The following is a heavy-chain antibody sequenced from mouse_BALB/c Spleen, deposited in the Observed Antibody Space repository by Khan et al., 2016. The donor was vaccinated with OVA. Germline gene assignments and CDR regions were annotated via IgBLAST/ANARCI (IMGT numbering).Heavy chain of an antibody. J-gene: IGHJ4*01. Sequence: EVQLQESGPGLVKPSQSLSLTCTVTGYSITSDYAWNWIRQFPGNKLEWMGYISYSGTTSYNPSLKSRISITRDTSKNQFFLQLNSVTTEDTATYYCARRYAVDYWGQGTSVTVSS. CDR3: ARRYAVDY. CDR2: ISYSGTT. CDR1: GYSITSDYA. V-gene: IGHV3-2*02.